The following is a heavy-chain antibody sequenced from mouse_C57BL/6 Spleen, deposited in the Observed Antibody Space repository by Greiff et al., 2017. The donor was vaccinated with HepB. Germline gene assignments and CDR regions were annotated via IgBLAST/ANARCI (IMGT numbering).Heavy chain of an antibody. J-gene: IGHJ2*01. D-gene: IGHD4-1*01. CDR2: ISSGSSTI. V-gene: IGHV5-17*01. CDR1: GFTFSDYG. Sequence: DVKLVESGGGLVKPGGSLKLSCAASGFTFSDYGMHWVRQAPEKGLEWVAYISSGSSTIYYADTVKGRFTISRDNAKNTLFLKMTSLRSEDTAMYYCARHGTLYFDYWGQGTTLTVSS. CDR3: ARHGTLYFDY.